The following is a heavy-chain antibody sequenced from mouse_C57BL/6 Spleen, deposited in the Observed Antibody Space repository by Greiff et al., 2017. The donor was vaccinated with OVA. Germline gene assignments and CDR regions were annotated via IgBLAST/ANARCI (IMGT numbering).Heavy chain of an antibody. J-gene: IGHJ4*01. CDR2: IDPETGGT. D-gene: IGHD4-1*01. V-gene: IGHV1-15*01. Sequence: QVHVKQSGAELVRPGASVTLSCKASGYTFTDYEMHWVKQTPVHGLEWIGAIDPETGGTAYNQKFKGKAILTADKSSSTAYMELRSLTSEDSAVYYCTRRVGRGYAMDYWGQGTSVTVSS. CDR3: TRRVGRGYAMDY. CDR1: GYTFTDYE.